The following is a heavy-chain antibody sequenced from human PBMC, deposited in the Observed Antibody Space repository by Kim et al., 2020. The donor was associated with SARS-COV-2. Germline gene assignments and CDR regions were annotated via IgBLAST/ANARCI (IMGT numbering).Heavy chain of an antibody. Sequence: ADSVKGRFTRPRAHSKTQLYLQMTSLRAEDPAVYYCARVASSGWYEAYFDYWGQGTLVTVSS. J-gene: IGHJ4*02. V-gene: IGHV3-53*01. CDR3: ARVASSGWYEAYFDY. D-gene: IGHD6-19*01.